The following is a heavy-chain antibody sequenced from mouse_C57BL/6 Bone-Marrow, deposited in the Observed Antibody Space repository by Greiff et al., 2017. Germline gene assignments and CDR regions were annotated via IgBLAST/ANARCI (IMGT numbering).Heavy chain of an antibody. D-gene: IGHD1-1*01. CDR3: AARLATVGAHWYFDV. CDR2: IDPENGDT. V-gene: IGHV14-4*01. CDR1: GFNIKDDY. Sequence: VQLQQSGAELVRPGASVKLSCTASGFNIKDDYMHWVKQRPEQGLEWIGWIDPENGDTEYASKFQGKATITADTSSNTAYLQLSSLTSEDTAVYYYAARLATVGAHWYFDVWGKGTTVTVSS. J-gene: IGHJ1*03.